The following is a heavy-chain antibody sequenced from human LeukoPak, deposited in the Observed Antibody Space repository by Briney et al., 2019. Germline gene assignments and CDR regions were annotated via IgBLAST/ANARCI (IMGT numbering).Heavy chain of an antibody. Sequence: GRSLRLSCAASGFTFSSYEMSWVRQAPGKGLEWVSCISRSGGTVKYADSVKGRFTISRDNAKNSLYLQMNSLRAEDTAVYYCAGDLPRWGQGTLVTVS. J-gene: IGHJ4*02. CDR3: AGDLPR. CDR1: GFTFSSYE. CDR2: ISRSGGTV. V-gene: IGHV3-48*03.